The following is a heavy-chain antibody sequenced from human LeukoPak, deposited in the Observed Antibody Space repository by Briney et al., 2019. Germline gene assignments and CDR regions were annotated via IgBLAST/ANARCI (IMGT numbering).Heavy chain of an antibody. Sequence: NSSETLSLTCTVSGGSISSYYWSWIRQPPGKGLEWIGYIYYSGSTNYNPSLKSRVTISVDTSKNQFSLKVNSVTAADTAVYYCARGVAVPYYYYYGMDVWGQGTTVTVSS. CDR1: GGSISSYY. D-gene: IGHD6-19*01. CDR2: IYYSGST. J-gene: IGHJ6*02. CDR3: ARGVAVPYYYYYGMDV. V-gene: IGHV4-59*01.